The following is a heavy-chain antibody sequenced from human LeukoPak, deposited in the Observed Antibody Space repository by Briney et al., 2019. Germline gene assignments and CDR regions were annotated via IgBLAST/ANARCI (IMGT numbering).Heavy chain of an antibody. CDR3: LLIILGGSSQD. V-gene: IGHV3-74*01. Sequence: GGSLRLSCAASGLTFSNYWMHWVRQAPGKGLVWVSRTKSDGKITTYADSVKGRFTTSRDNAKNTFYLQMNSLRVEDTAVYYCLLIILGGSSQDWGQGTLVSVSS. CDR2: TKSDGKIT. D-gene: IGHD3-3*01. J-gene: IGHJ1*01. CDR1: GLTFSNYW.